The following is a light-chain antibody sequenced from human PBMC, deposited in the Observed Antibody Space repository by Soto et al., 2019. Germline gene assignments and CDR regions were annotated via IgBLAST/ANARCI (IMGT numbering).Light chain of an antibody. CDR2: KVS. CDR1: QSLVHSDGIAY. V-gene: IGKV2-30*02. J-gene: IGKJ5*01. Sequence: DVVMTQSPLSLPVTLGQPASISCRSNQSLVHSDGIAYFSWFQQRPGRSPRRLIYKVSNRDSGVPARFSGSGSGTDFSLNISRVEAEDVGVYYCMQGTHWPITLGQGTRLESK. CDR3: MQGTHWPIT.